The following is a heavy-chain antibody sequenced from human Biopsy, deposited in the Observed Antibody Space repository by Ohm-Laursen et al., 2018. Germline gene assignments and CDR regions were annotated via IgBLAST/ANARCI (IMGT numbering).Heavy chain of an antibody. J-gene: IGHJ5*02. CDR2: IFYSRST. V-gene: IGHV4-39*01. CDR1: GGSISNNNYY. D-gene: IGHD3-22*01. CDR3: ARDYDTSGYYYVS. Sequence: TLSLTCTVSGGSISNNNYYWGWIRQPPGKGLEWFGSIFYSRSTHYKLSLKSRVNISVDTSKNQFSLKLNSVTAADTAVYYCARDYDTSGYYYVSWGQGTLVTVSS.